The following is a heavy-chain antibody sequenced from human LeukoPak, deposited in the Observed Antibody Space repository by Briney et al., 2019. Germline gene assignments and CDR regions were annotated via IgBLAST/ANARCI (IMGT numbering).Heavy chain of an antibody. CDR3: AKYCTAATCFSFDS. D-gene: IGHD2-8*02. V-gene: IGHV1-2*02. Sequence: GASVKVSCKASGYTFTGYYIHWVRQAPGQGLEWMGWINPNSGGTNYAQKFQGRVTLTKDTSIRSAFMELSSLTSDDTAIYYCAKYCTAATCFSFDSWGQGTLVTVSS. J-gene: IGHJ4*02. CDR2: INPNSGGT. CDR1: GYTFTGYY.